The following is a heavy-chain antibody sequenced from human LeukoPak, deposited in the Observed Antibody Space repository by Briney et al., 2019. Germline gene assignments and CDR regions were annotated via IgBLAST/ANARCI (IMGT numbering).Heavy chain of an antibody. J-gene: IGHJ4*02. Sequence: GGSLRLSCAASGFTFSSYSMNWVCQAPGKGLEWVSSISSSSGYIYYADSVKGRFTISRDNAKNSLYLQMNSLRAEDTAVYYCARGPQQWLERVGAFDFWGQGTLVTVSS. CDR2: ISSSSGYI. CDR1: GFTFSSYS. D-gene: IGHD6-19*01. CDR3: ARGPQQWLERVGAFDF. V-gene: IGHV3-21*01.